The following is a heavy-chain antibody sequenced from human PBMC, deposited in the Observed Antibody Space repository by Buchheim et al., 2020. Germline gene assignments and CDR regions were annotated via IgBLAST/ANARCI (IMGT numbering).Heavy chain of an antibody. D-gene: IGHD4-17*01. CDR1: GFTFSSYA. V-gene: IGHV3-30*04. CDR2: ISYDGSNK. Sequence: QVQLVESGGGVVQPGRSLRLSCAASGFTFSSYAMHWVRQAPGKGLEWVAVISYDGSNKYYADSVKGRFTISRDNSKNTVYRQMNSLRAEDTAVYYCARDPEVYGDYAEYFQHWGQGTL. J-gene: IGHJ1*01. CDR3: ARDPEVYGDYAEYFQH.